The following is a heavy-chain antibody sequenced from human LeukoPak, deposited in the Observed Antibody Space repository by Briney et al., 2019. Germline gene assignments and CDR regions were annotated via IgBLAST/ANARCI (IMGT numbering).Heavy chain of an antibody. CDR3: ARGSSSWLVYYIDV. J-gene: IGHJ6*03. D-gene: IGHD6-13*01. Sequence: SETLSLTCAVSGGSISSGGYSWTWIRQPPGKGLECIGHIYYSGTTYYNPSLKSRVTISLDTSKNQFSLRLTSVTAADTAVYYCARGSSSWLVYYIDVWAKGTTVTVSS. CDR2: IYYSGTT. V-gene: IGHV4-30-4*07. CDR1: GGSISSGGYS.